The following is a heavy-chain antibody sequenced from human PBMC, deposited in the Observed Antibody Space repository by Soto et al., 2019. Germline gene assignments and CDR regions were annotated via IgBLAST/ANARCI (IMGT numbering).Heavy chain of an antibody. Sequence: EVKLLESGGGLAQPGGSLRLSCVGSGFTFDSYAISWVRQAPGERLQWIAAISGSADGTDYAHSVRGRFTISRENAKKTVHLQMDSLRVEDTAVYFCAKDPVEGYSFWSGYYSDGLDVWGQGILVSVS. CDR3: AKDPVEGYSFWSGYYSDGLDV. J-gene: IGHJ3*01. D-gene: IGHD3-3*01. V-gene: IGHV3-23*01. CDR2: ISGSADGT. CDR1: GFTFDSYA.